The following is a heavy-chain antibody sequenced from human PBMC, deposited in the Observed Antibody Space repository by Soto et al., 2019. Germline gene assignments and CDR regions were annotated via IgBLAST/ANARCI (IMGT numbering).Heavy chain of an antibody. V-gene: IGHV4-61*01. D-gene: IGHD6-19*01. CDR2: IYYSAST. Sequence: SETLSLTCTVSGGSVSSGSYYWSWIRQPPGKGLEWIGYIYYSASTNYNPSLKSRVTISVDTSKNQFSLKLSSVTAADTAVHYCARERDRSGWYIWFDPWGHGTLVTVSS. CDR1: GGSVSSGSYY. CDR3: ARERDRSGWYIWFDP. J-gene: IGHJ5*02.